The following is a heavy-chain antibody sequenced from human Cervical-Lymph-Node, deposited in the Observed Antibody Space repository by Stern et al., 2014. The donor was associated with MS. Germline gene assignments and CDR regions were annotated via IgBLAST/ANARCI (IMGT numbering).Heavy chain of an antibody. D-gene: IGHD6-19*01. J-gene: IGHJ4*02. CDR2: ITWNSGGV. CDR3: AKDVDSTIAVSFDS. Sequence: EVQLVESGGGLVQPGRSVRLSCADSGFTFDDYAMHLVRQAPGKGLEWVSRITWNSGGVAYADSVKGRFTISRYNAKNSLYLQMNGLRAEDTAFYYCAKDVDSTIAVSFDSWGQGTLVTVSS. V-gene: IGHV3-9*01. CDR1: GFTFDDYA.